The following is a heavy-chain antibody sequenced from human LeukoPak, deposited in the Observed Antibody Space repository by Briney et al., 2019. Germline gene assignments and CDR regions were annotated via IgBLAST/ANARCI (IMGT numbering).Heavy chain of an antibody. CDR2: ISTYNVNT. D-gene: IGHD3-10*01. CDR3: ARVFDSGTFDI. J-gene: IGHJ3*02. Sequence: ASVKVSCKASGYTFTNYGIGWVRQAPGQGLEYMGWISTYNVNTNYAQKLQGSVTMTTDTSTSTAYMELRSLRSDDTAVYYCARVFDSGTFDIWGQGTMVTVSS. CDR1: GYTFTNYG. V-gene: IGHV1-18*01.